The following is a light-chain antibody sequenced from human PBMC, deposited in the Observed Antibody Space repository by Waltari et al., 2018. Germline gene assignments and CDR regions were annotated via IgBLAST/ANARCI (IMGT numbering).Light chain of an antibody. CDR3: QQYNSRT. V-gene: IGKV1-5*03. CDR2: KAS. Sequence: DIQMTQSPSTLSASVGDRVTIPCRASQSISSWLAWYQQKPGKAPKLLIYKASSLESGVPSRFSGSGSGTEFTLTISSLQPDDFATYYCQQYNSRTFGQGTKVEIK. CDR1: QSISSW. J-gene: IGKJ1*01.